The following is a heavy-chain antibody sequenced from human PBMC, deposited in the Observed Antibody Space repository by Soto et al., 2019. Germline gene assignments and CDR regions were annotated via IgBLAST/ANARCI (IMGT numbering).Heavy chain of an antibody. CDR3: ARESEDLTSNFDY. V-gene: IGHV3-21*06. CDR2: ISSTTNYI. J-gene: IGHJ4*02. Sequence: AGGSLRLSCAASGFTFTRYSMNWVRQAPGKGLEWVSSISSTTNYIYYGDSMKGRFTISRDNAKNSLYLEMNSLRAEDTAVYYCARESEDLTSNFDYWGQGTLVTVSS. CDR1: GFTFTRYS.